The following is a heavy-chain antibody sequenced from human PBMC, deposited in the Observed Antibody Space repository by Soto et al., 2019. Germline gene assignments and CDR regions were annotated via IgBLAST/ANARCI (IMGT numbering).Heavy chain of an antibody. V-gene: IGHV4-39*01. J-gene: IGHJ5*02. D-gene: IGHD3-10*01. CDR1: GGSISSSSYY. CDR2: IYYSGST. Sequence: QLQLQESGPGLVKPSETLSLTCTVSGGSISSSSYYWGWIRQPPGKGLEWIGSIYYSGSTYYNPSLKSRVTISVDTSKNPFSLKRSSVTAADTAVYYCARHIRYYYGSGSYQPHHLPDAYNWFDPWGQGTLVTVSS. CDR3: ARHIRYYYGSGSYQPHHLPDAYNWFDP.